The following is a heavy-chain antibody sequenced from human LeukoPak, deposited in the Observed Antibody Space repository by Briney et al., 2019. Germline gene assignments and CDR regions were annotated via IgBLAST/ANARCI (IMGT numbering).Heavy chain of an antibody. V-gene: IGHV1-18*01. D-gene: IGHD1-26*01. J-gene: IGHJ4*02. CDR3: ARERWEPSKKDY. Sequence: ASVKVSCKASGYTFTSYDISWVRQAPGQGLEWMGWISAYNGNTNYAQKLQGRVTMTTDTSTSTAYMELRSLRSDDTAVYYCARERWEPSKKDYWGQGTLVTVSS. CDR2: ISAYNGNT. CDR1: GYTFTSYD.